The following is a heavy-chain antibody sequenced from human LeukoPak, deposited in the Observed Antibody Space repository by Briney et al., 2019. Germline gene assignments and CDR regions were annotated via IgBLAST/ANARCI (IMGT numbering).Heavy chain of an antibody. V-gene: IGHV3-30*18. CDR1: GFTFSSYG. CDR2: ISYDGSNK. Sequence: PGRSLRLSCAASGFTFSSYGIHWVRQAPGKGLEWVAVISYDGSNKYYADSVKGRFTISRDNSKNTLYLQMNSLRAEDTAVYYCAKVGIAVAFDYWGQGTLVTVSS. J-gene: IGHJ4*02. CDR3: AKVGIAVAFDY. D-gene: IGHD6-19*01.